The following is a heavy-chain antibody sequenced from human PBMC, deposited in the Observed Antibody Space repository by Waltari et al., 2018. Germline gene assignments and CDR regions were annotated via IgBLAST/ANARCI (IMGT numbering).Heavy chain of an antibody. J-gene: IGHJ2*01. Sequence: QLQLQESGPGLVKPSETLSLTCTVSGGSISSSSYYWGWIRQPPGKGLEWIGSIYYSGSTYYNPSLKSRVTISVDTSKNQFSLKLSSVTAADTAVYYCARQGGAYYGGKAYWYFDLWGRGTLVTVSS. CDR1: GGSISSSSYY. CDR3: ARQGGAYYGGKAYWYFDL. CDR2: IYYSGST. D-gene: IGHD4-17*01. V-gene: IGHV4-39*01.